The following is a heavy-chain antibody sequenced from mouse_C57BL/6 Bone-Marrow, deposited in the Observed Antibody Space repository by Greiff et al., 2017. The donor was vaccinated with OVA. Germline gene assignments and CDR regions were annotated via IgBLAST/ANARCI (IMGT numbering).Heavy chain of an antibody. CDR2: SRNKANDYTT. CDR1: GFTFSDFY. Sequence: EVQLVESGGGLVQSGRSLRLSCATSGFTFSDFYMEWVRQAPGKGLEWIAASRNKANDYTTEYSASVKGRFIVSRDTSQSILYLQMNALRAEDTAIYYCARGDYYYGSSRYFDVWGTGTTVTVSS. V-gene: IGHV7-1*01. D-gene: IGHD1-1*01. J-gene: IGHJ1*03. CDR3: ARGDYYYGSSRYFDV.